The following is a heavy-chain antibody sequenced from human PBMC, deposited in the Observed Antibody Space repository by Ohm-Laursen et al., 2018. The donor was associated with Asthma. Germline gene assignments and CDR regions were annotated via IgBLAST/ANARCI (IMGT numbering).Heavy chain of an antibody. CDR2: ISTASTFI. CDR3: ARIGPEWELPGREYSLHH. Sequence: SLRLFCTAFGYSFSLYSIHWIRQAPGKGLQWVASISTASTFIYYADSVRGRFTTSRDNAKNLVYLQMDSLRVDDTALYYCARIGPEWELPGREYSLHHWGEGTLVTVSS. D-gene: IGHD1-26*01. V-gene: IGHV3-21*01. CDR1: GYSFSLYS. J-gene: IGHJ1*01.